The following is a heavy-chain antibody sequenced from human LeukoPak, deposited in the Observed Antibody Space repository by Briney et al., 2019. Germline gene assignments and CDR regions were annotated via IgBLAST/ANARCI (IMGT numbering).Heavy chain of an antibody. D-gene: IGHD6-19*01. CDR2: IKQDGSEK. J-gene: IGHJ6*03. V-gene: IGHV3-7*01. CDR3: ARDNSIRQWLANYYYYYYMDA. Sequence: GGSLRLSCAASGFTFSSYWMSWVRQAPGKGLEWVANIKQDGSEKYYVDSVKGRFTISRDNAKNSLYLQMNSLRAEDTAVYYCARDNSIRQWLANYYYYYYMDAWGKGTTVTVSS. CDR1: GFTFSSYW.